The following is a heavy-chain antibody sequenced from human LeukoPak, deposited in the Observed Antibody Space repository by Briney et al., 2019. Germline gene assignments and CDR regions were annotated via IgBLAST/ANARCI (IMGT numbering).Heavy chain of an antibody. D-gene: IGHD2-2*01. Sequence: SETLSLTCAVYGGSFSGYYWSWIRQPPGKGLEWIGEINHSGSTNYNPSLKSRVTISVDASKNQFSLKLSSVTAADTAVYYCARNIVVVPAADLDWFDPWGQGTLVTVSS. CDR3: ARNIVVVPAADLDWFDP. CDR1: GGSFSGYY. J-gene: IGHJ5*02. CDR2: INHSGST. V-gene: IGHV4-34*01.